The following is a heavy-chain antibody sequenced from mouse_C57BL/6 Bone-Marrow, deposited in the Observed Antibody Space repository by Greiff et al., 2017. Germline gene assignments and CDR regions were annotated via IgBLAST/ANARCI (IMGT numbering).Heavy chain of an antibody. D-gene: IGHD2-1*01. CDR1: GYTFTDYE. J-gene: IGHJ4*01. Sequence: QVQLQQSGAELVRPGASVTLSCKASGYTFTDYEMHWVKQTPVHGLEWIGAIDPEPGGTAYNQKFKGKAILTADKSSSTPYMELRSLTSQDSSVYYCTRPLYYYYAMDYWGQGTSVTVSS. CDR3: TRPLYYYYAMDY. CDR2: IDPEPGGT. V-gene: IGHV1-15*01.